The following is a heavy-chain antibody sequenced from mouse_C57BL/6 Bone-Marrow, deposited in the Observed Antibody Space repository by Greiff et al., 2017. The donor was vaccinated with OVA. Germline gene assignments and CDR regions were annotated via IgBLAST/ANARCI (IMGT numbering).Heavy chain of an antibody. CDR3: ATNSPYYYGSSSFAY. V-gene: IGHV2-2*01. Sequence: QVQLQQSGPGLVQPSQSLSITCTVSGFSLTSYGVHWVRQSPGKGLEWLGVIWSGGSTDYNAAFISRLSISKDNSKSQVFFKMNSLQADDTAIYYCATNSPYYYGSSSFAYWGQGTLVTVSA. D-gene: IGHD1-1*01. CDR1: GFSLTSYG. CDR2: IWSGGST. J-gene: IGHJ3*01.